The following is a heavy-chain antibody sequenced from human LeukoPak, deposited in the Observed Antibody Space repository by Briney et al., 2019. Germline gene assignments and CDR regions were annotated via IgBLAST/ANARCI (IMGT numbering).Heavy chain of an antibody. CDR1: GFSFSNYA. CDR3: ARERSGSSTSCLDY. CDR2: ISHDGINT. Sequence: GGSLRLSCAASGFSFSNYAMHWVRQDSGRGLDWVAVISHDGINTYYADSVKGRFTISRDNAKNSLYLQMNSLRAEDTAVYYCARERSGSSTSCLDYWGQGTLVAVSS. V-gene: IGHV3-30*03. J-gene: IGHJ4*02. D-gene: IGHD2-2*01.